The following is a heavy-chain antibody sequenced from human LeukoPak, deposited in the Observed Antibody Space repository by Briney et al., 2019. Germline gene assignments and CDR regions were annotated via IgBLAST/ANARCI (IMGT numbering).Heavy chain of an antibody. CDR2: INPNSGGT. V-gene: IGHV1-2*02. CDR3: ACALYYEDSTGPEGNDGFDI. J-gene: IGHJ3*02. CDR1: GYTFTAYY. Sequence: ASVKVSCTASGYTFTAYYMQSVRQAPGQGLEWMGWINPNSGGTNYAQKFQGRVTMTRDTSISTAYMELSRLRSDDTAVYYCACALYYEDSTGPEGNDGFDIWGQGTMVTVSS. D-gene: IGHD3-22*01.